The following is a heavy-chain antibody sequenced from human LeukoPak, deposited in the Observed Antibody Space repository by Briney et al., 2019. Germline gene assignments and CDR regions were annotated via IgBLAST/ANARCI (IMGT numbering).Heavy chain of an antibody. CDR3: AWSGAMVRGNYGMDV. V-gene: IGHV4-34*01. D-gene: IGHD3-10*01. CDR1: GGSFSGYY. Sequence: SPSETLSLTCAVYGGSFSGYYWSWIRQPPGKGLEWIGEINHSGSTNYNPSLKSRVTISVDTSKNQFSLKLSSVTAADTAVYYCAWSGAMVRGNYGMDVWGQGTTVTVSS. CDR2: INHSGST. J-gene: IGHJ6*02.